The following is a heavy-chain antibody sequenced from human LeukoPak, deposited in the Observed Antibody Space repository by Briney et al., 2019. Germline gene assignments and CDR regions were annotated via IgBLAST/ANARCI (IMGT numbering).Heavy chain of an antibody. CDR2: ISAYNGNT. D-gene: IGHD2-15*01. CDR1: GGTFSSYA. J-gene: IGHJ4*02. V-gene: IGHV1-18*01. CDR3: ARKGLTLGYCSGGSCYVFDY. Sequence: GASVKVSCKASGGTFSSYAISWVRRAPGQGLEWMGWISAYNGNTNYAQKLQGRVTMTTDTSTSTAYMELRSLRSDDTAVYYCARKGLTLGYCSGGSCYVFDYWGQGTLVTVSS.